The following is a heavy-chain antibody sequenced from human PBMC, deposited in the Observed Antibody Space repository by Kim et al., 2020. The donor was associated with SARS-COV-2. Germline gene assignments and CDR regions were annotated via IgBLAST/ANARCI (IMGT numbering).Heavy chain of an antibody. D-gene: IGHD2-2*01. Sequence: ASVKVSCKASGYTFTGYYMHWVRQAPGQGLEWMGWINPNSGGTNYAQKFQGRVTMTRDTSISTAYMELSRLRSDDTAVYYCAREWISSSTSHPEIWFDPWGQGTLVTVSS. J-gene: IGHJ5*02. CDR3: AREWISSSTSHPEIWFDP. CDR2: INPNSGGT. V-gene: IGHV1-2*02. CDR1: GYTFTGYY.